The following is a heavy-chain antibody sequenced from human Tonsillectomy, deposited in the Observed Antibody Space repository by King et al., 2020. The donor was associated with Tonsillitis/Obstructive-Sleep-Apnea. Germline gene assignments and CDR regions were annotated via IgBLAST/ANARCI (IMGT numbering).Heavy chain of an antibody. CDR1: GFMFSSYW. CDR2: INSDGSST. CDR3: SSEGYDFWSGYTYYMDV. D-gene: IGHD3-3*01. J-gene: IGHJ6*03. V-gene: IGHV3-74*01. Sequence: VQLVESGGGLVQPGGSLRLSCPASGFMFSSYWMNWVRQAPGKGLVWVSRINSDGSSTSYADSVKGRFTISRDNAKNTLSLQMNSLRAEDTAVYYCSSEGYDFWSGYTYYMDVWGKGTTVTVPS.